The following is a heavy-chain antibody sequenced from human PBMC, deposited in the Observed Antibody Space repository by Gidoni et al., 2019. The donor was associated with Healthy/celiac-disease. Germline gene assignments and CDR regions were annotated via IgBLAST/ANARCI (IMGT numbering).Heavy chain of an antibody. V-gene: IGHV3-21*01. CDR1: GFPFSSYS. CDR2: ISSISSYI. Sequence: EVQLVESGGGLVKPGGSLRLSCAASGFPFSSYSMNWVRQAPGKGLEWVSSISSISSYIYYADSVEGRFTISRDNAKNSLYLQMNSLRAEDTAVYYCARGGVGATYYYYYGMDVWGQGTTVTVSS. J-gene: IGHJ6*02. D-gene: IGHD1-26*01. CDR3: ARGGVGATYYYYYGMDV.